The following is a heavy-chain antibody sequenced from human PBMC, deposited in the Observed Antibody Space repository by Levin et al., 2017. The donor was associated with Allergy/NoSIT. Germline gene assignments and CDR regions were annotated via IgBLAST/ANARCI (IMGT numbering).Heavy chain of an antibody. CDR3: AAVNSMNHYMGYYFDC. D-gene: IGHD4-11*01. V-gene: IGHV3-23*01. CDR2: LAGSSTNT. J-gene: IGHJ4*02. CDR1: GLTFSSYA. Sequence: GGSLRLSCEASGLTFSSYAMSWVRQAPGRGLEWVSGLAGSSTNTYYADSVKGRFTISRDNSKNTLYLQVNSLRDEDTAVYYCAAVNSMNHYMGYYFDCWGQGTLVTVSS.